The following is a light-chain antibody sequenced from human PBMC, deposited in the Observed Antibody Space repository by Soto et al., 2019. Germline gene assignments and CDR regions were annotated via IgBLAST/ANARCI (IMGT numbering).Light chain of an antibody. CDR2: RTS. CDR3: LLSYSGPRV. V-gene: IGLV7-46*01. J-gene: IGLJ2*01. Sequence: QAVVTQEPSLTVSPGGTVTLTCGSSTGAVTSTHYPYWFQQKPGQAPRTLIYRTSNRYSWTPARFSGSLLGGKAALTLSGAQPEDEAVYYCLLSYSGPRVFGGGTKVTVL. CDR1: TGAVTSTHY.